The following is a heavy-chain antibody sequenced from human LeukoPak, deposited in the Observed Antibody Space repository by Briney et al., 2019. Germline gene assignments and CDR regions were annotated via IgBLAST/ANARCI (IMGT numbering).Heavy chain of an antibody. J-gene: IGHJ4*02. CDR2: ISGSGGST. Sequence: PGGSLRLSCAASGFTFSSYAMSLVRQAPGKGLEWVSAISGSGGSTYYADSVMGRFTISRDNSKNTLYLQMNSVRAEDAAVYYCAKRSAGHFDYWGQGTLVTVSS. CDR3: AKRSAGHFDY. CDR1: GFTFSSYA. V-gene: IGHV3-23*01.